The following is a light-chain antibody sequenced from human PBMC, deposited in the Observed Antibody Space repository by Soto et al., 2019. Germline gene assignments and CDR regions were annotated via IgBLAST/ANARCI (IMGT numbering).Light chain of an antibody. V-gene: IGKV3-15*01. Sequence: EIVMTQSPAALSVSPGERATLSCRASQSVSSNLAWYQQKPDQAPRLLIYDASTRATGIPVRFSGSGSGTELTLTISSLQSEDFAVYYCRQYNNWTSFTFGPGTKVDIK. CDR1: QSVSSN. CDR2: DAS. CDR3: RQYNNWTSFT. J-gene: IGKJ3*01.